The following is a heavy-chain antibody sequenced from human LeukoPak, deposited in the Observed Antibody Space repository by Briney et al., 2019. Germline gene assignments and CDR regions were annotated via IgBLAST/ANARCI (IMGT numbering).Heavy chain of an antibody. Sequence: GGSLRLSCAASGFTFSAYAMSWVRQAPGKGLEWVSFISGNGGATYYTDSVTGRFTISRDNSKNTLFPQMNSLRAEDTAVYYCAKEEVRKFDFDYWGQGTLVTVSS. CDR3: AKEEVRKFDFDY. CDR2: ISGNGGAT. D-gene: IGHD2-21*01. CDR1: GFTFSAYA. V-gene: IGHV3-23*01. J-gene: IGHJ4*02.